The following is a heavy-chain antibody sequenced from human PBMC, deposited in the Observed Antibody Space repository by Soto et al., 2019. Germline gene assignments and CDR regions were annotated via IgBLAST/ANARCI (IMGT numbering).Heavy chain of an antibody. CDR3: ARDISLADP. V-gene: IGHV3-48*01. Sequence: EVLLVDSGGGLVQPGGSLRLSCAASGFTFNSYSMNWVRQAPGKGLEWVSYISSTSSTIYYADSVKGRFTISRDNAKNSLYLQMNSLKAEDTALYYCARDISLADPWGQGTLVTVSS. J-gene: IGHJ5*02. CDR1: GFTFNSYS. CDR2: ISSTSSTI.